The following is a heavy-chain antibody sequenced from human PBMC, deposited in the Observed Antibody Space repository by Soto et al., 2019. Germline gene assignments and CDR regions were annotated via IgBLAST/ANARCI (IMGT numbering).Heavy chain of an antibody. CDR3: ARSSRVIVALDY. D-gene: IGHD5-12*01. V-gene: IGHV3-72*01. J-gene: IGHJ4*01. Sequence: GGSLRLSCAASGFTFSDHYMDWVRQAPGKGLEWIGRSRTKPNSYSTEYAASVMGRFTISRDDSKNSLYLQMNSLKTEDTAVYYCARSSRVIVALDYWGQGT. CDR1: GFTFSDHY. CDR2: SRTKPNSYST.